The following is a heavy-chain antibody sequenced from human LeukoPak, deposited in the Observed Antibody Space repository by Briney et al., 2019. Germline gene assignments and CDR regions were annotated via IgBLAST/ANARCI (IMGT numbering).Heavy chain of an antibody. CDR3: ARVVSGYYRGDH. CDR1: GYTFTSYG. Sequence: ASVKVSCKASGYTFTSYGISWVRQAPGQGLEWMAWISTYNGNTNYAQKLQGRVTMTTDTSTSTAYMELRSLRSDDTAVYYCARVVSGYYRGDHWGQGTLVTVSS. CDR2: ISTYNGNT. D-gene: IGHD3-22*01. V-gene: IGHV1-18*01. J-gene: IGHJ4*02.